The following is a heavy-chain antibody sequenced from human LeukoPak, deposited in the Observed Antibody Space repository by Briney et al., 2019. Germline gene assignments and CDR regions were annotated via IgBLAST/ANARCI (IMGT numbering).Heavy chain of an antibody. J-gene: IGHJ4*02. CDR3: ARGRGYSYGAVDY. D-gene: IGHD5-18*01. V-gene: IGHV4-30-2*01. Sequence: SETLSLTCTVSGGSISSYSWGWIRQPPGKGLEWIGYIYHSGSTYYNPSLKSRVTISVDRSKNQFSLKLSSVTAADTAVYYCARGRGYSYGAVDYWGQGTLVTVSS. CDR2: IYHSGST. CDR1: GGSISSYS.